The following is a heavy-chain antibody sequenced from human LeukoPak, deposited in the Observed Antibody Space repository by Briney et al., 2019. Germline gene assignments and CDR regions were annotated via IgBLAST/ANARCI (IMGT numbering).Heavy chain of an antibody. J-gene: IGHJ4*02. CDR2: ISTNGHIT. D-gene: IGHD4-23*01. Sequence: GGSLRLSCEPSGFMFHDYYMSWVRQTPGKGLEWLSYISTNGHITHYADSVKGRFTISRDNAKISLYLQMNSLRAEDTAAYYCATLIRRSLGYLGQGTLVTVSS. V-gene: IGHV3-11*04. CDR3: ATLIRRSLGY. CDR1: GFMFHDYY.